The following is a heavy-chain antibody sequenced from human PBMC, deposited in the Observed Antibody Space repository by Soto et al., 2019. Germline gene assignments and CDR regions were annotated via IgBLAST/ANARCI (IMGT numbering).Heavy chain of an antibody. CDR2: ISYDGSNK. D-gene: IGHD2-15*01. J-gene: IGHJ3*02. CDR3: AKLASMTTDAFDI. CDR1: GFTFSSYG. V-gene: IGHV3-30*18. Sequence: ESGGGVVQPGRSLRLSCAASGFTFSSYGMHWVRQAPGKGLEWVAVISYDGSNKYYADSVKGRFTISRDNSKNTLYLQMNSLRAEDTAVYYCAKLASMTTDAFDIWGQGTMVTVSS.